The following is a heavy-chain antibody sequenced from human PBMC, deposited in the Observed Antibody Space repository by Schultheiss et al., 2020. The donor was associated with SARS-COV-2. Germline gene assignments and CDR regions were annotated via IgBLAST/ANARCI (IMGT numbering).Heavy chain of an antibody. CDR2: ISWNSGSI. J-gene: IGHJ4*02. D-gene: IGHD3-3*01. Sequence: GGSLRLSCAASGFTFSSYDMHWVRQATGKGLEWVSGISWNSGSIGYADSVKGRFTISRDNAKNSLYLQMNSLRAEDTALYYCAKASDYDFWSGYLGSYWGQGTLVTVSS. CDR1: GFTFSSYD. CDR3: AKASDYDFWSGYLGSY. V-gene: IGHV3-9*01.